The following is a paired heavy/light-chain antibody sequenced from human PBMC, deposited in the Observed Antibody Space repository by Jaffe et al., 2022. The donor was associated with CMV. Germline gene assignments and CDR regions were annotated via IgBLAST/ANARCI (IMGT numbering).Heavy chain of an antibody. CDR2: INPSTGSR. D-gene: IGHD4-17*01. J-gene: IGHJ3*01. CDR3: ARRMGGDYDVFDV. V-gene: IGHV1-46*01. CDR1: GYSFTNYY. Sequence: QVQLVQSGAEVKKPGASVKLSCKASGYSFTNYYIHWVRQAPGQGLEWMAIINPSTGSRNSAQKFQGRVTLTRDTSTSTIHMELSSLRFEDTAVYYCARRMGGDYDVFDVWGPGTMVTVSS.
Light chain of an antibody. Sequence: EIVLTQSPGTLSLSPGQRATLSCRASQSVSSRYLAWYQQNPGQAPRLLIYATSSRATGIPDRFSGSGSGTDFTLTISRLEPEDFAVYYCQQYGSSFTFGPGTKVDIK. CDR1: QSVSSRY. CDR3: QQYGSSFT. V-gene: IGKV3-20*01. J-gene: IGKJ3*01. CDR2: ATS.